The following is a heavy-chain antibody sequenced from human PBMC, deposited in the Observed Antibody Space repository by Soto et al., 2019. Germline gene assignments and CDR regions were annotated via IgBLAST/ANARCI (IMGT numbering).Heavy chain of an antibody. CDR1: EYSFTNYW. D-gene: IGHD1-26*01. CDR3: ASCASSGSLDWFDP. CDR2: IYPGDSDT. V-gene: IGHV5-51*01. J-gene: IGHJ5*02. Sequence: GESLKISCKGSEYSFTNYWIGWVRQMPGKGLEWMGIIYPGDSDTRYSPSFQGQVTISADRSITTAYLQWSSLKASDTAIYYCASCASSGSLDWFDPWGQGTLFAVSS.